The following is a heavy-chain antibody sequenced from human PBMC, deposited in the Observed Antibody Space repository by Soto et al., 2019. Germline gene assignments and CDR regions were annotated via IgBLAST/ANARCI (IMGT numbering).Heavy chain of an antibody. CDR1: GFSFSTNT. D-gene: IGHD6-13*01. Sequence: EVQLVESGGGLVKPGGSLRLSCSASGFSFSTNTMNWVRQAPGKGLEWVSSISVTSSYIYYTDSVKGRFTISRDNAKNSLYLQMNSLRAEDTAVYYCASLYASSGSDYWGQRTLVTVSS. CDR3: ASLYASSGSDY. CDR2: ISVTSSYI. V-gene: IGHV3-21*01. J-gene: IGHJ4*02.